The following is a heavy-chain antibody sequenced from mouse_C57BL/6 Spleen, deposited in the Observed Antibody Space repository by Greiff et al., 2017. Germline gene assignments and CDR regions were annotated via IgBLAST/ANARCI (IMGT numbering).Heavy chain of an antibody. V-gene: IGHV5-4*01. Sequence: EVNVVESGGGLVKPGGSLKLSCAASGFTFSSYAMSWVRQTPEKRLEWVATISDGGSYTYYPDNVKGRFTISRDNAKNNLYLQMSHLKSEDTAMYYCARDDGYGYFDVWGTGTTVTVSS. D-gene: IGHD2-3*01. CDR2: ISDGGSYT. CDR3: ARDDGYGYFDV. CDR1: GFTFSSYA. J-gene: IGHJ1*03.